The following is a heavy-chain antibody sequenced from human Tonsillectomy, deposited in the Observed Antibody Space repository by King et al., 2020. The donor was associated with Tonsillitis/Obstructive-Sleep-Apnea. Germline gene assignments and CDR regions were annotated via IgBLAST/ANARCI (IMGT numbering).Heavy chain of an antibody. CDR3: ARDPDSGYFDL. V-gene: IGHV4-59*01. CDR2: IYYSGST. Sequence: QLQESGPGLVKPSETLSLTCTVSGGSISCYYWSWIRQPPGKGLEWIGYIYYSGSTNYNPSLKSRVTISVDTSKNQFSLKLSSVTAADTAVYYCARDPDSGYFDLWGRGTLVTVSS. D-gene: IGHD3-3*01. CDR1: GGSISCYY. J-gene: IGHJ2*01.